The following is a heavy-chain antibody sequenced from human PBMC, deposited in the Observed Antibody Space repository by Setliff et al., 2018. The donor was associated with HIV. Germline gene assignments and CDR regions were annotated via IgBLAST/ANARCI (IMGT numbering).Heavy chain of an antibody. CDR3: ARYSPRGYTLTGPY. D-gene: IGHD6-25*01. CDR2: INHSGST. J-gene: IGHJ4*02. V-gene: IGHV4-34*01. Sequence: SETLSLTCAVYGASFSGYYWSWVRQPPGKGLEWIGEINHSGSTNYNPSLKSRVTISVDTSKNQFSLKVRSVTAADTAVYYCARYSPRGYTLTGPYWGQGTLVTVSS. CDR1: GASFSGYY.